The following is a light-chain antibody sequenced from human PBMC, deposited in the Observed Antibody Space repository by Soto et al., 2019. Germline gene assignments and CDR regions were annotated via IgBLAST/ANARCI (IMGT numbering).Light chain of an antibody. CDR1: ESVSTSY. J-gene: IGKJ3*01. V-gene: IGKV3-20*01. Sequence: EIVLTQSPGTLSLSPGERATLSCRASESVSTSYLAWYQQKPGQAPRLLIYGASGRATGIPDRFSVSASGTDFPLPIGRLEPEDLAVYYCQHYGTTALFGPGLKVDI. CDR3: QHYGTTAL. CDR2: GAS.